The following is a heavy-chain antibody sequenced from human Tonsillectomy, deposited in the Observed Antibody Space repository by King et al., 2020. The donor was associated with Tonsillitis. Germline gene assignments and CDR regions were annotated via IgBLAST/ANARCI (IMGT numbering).Heavy chain of an antibody. V-gene: IGHV1-2*02. CDR1: GYTFTGYY. D-gene: IGHD2-2*03. Sequence: QLVQSGAEVKKPGASVKVSCKASGYTFTGYYMHWVRQAPGQGLEWVGLINPNSCGTNYAQKFQGRVTMTRGTSTSTAYMGLGRLRSDDTAVDYCARSIVGYCSSTSCYSVSWFDPWGQGTLVTVSS. J-gene: IGHJ5*02. CDR3: ARSIVGYCSSTSCYSVSWFDP. CDR2: INPNSCGT.